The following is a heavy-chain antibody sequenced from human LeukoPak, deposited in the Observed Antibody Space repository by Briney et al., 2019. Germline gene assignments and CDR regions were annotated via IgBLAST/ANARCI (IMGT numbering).Heavy chain of an antibody. D-gene: IGHD4-17*01. CDR2: IRSKTYGATA. J-gene: IGHJ4*02. V-gene: IGHV3-49*03. CDR3: TRGWGQMTTVPF. Sequence: PGGSLRPSCTASGFTFGDYAMSWFRQAPGKGLEWVGFIRSKTYGATAEYAASVKGRLTISRDDSKSIAYLQMNSLNTDDTAVYYCTRGWGQMTTVPFWGQGTLVTVSS. CDR1: GFTFGDYA.